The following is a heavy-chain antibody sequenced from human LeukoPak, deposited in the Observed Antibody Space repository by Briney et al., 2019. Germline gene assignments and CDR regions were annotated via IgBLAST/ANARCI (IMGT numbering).Heavy chain of an antibody. V-gene: IGHV3-21*05. D-gene: IGHD5-18*01. Sequence: GGSLRLSCAASGFTFSSYAMTWIRQAPGKGLECLSYISPGGTDVIYADSVKGRFTISRDNAKNSIFLQMNDLRAEDTAVYYCARTARVLDSWGQGTLVTVSS. J-gene: IGHJ4*02. CDR3: ARTARVLDS. CDR1: GFTFSSYA. CDR2: ISPGGTDV.